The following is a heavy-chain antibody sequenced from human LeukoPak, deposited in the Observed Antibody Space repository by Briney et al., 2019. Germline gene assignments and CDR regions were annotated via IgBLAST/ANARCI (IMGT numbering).Heavy chain of an antibody. D-gene: IGHD4-17*01. V-gene: IGHV3-48*04. Sequence: GGSLRLSCAASGFTFSSYTMNWVRQAPGKGLEWVSYISSSGSTIYYADSVKGRFTISRDNAKNSLYLQMNSLRAEDTAVYYCARDRDYGVPFGAFDIWGQGTMVTVSS. CDR3: ARDRDYGVPFGAFDI. CDR1: GFTFSSYT. J-gene: IGHJ3*02. CDR2: ISSSGSTI.